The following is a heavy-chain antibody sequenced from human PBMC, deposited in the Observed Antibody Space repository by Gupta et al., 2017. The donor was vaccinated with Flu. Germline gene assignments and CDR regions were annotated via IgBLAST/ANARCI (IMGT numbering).Heavy chain of an antibody. CDR3: VKDAGYGEYAY. Sequence: EVQLLESGGDLAQPGGSLRLSCAASGFTFRAFGMRWVRQAPGKGLEWVSTISGGNTYYADSVKGRFTISRDTSRNTLFLQMNSLRAEDTAVYYCVKDAGYGEYAYWGQGTLLTVSS. D-gene: IGHD4-17*01. J-gene: IGHJ1*01. CDR2: ISGGNT. V-gene: IGHV3-23*01. CDR1: GFTFRAFG.